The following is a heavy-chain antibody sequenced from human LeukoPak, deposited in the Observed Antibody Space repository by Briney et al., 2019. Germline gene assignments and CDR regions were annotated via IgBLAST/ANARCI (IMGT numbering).Heavy chain of an antibody. Sequence: GGSLRLPCAASGFTFSSYAMSWVRQAPGKGLEWVSAISGSGGSTYYADSVKGRFTISRDNSKNTLYLQMNSLRAEDTAVYYCAKDLPPYYYDSSGYFDYWGQGTLVTVSS. J-gene: IGHJ4*02. CDR2: ISGSGGST. CDR3: AKDLPPYYYDSSGYFDY. D-gene: IGHD3-22*01. V-gene: IGHV3-23*01. CDR1: GFTFSSYA.